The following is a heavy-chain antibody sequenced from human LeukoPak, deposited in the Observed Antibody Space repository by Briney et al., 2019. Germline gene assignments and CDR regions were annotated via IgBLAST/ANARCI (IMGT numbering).Heavy chain of an antibody. V-gene: IGHV1-24*01. CDR2: FDPEDGET. CDR3: ARAWGRGYSYGPFDY. CDR1: GYTLTELS. J-gene: IGHJ4*02. Sequence: ASVKVSCKVSGYTLTELSMHWVRQAPGKGLEWMGGFDPEDGETIYAQKFQGRVTMAEDTSTSTAYVELMSLRSDDTAVYYCARAWGRGYSYGPFDYWGQGTLVTVSS. D-gene: IGHD5-18*01.